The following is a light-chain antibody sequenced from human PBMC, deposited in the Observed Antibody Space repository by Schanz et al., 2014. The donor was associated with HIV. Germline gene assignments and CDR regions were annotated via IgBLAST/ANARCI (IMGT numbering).Light chain of an antibody. J-gene: IGLJ2*01. CDR2: DVN. CDR1: TSDIGAYNY. CDR3: SSYRSLNNLI. V-gene: IGLV2-14*03. Sequence: QSVLTQPASVSGSPGQSIAISCTGTTSDIGAYNYVSWYQQHPDKAPKLIIYDVNNRPSGVSNRFSGSKSGNTASLTISGLQAEDEADYHCSSYRSLNNLIFGGGTKLTVL.